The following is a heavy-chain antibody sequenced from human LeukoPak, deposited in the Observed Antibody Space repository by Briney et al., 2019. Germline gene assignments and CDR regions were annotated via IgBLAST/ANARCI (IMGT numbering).Heavy chain of an antibody. Sequence: ASVKVSCKASGGTFSSYAISWVRQAPGQGLEWMGWINPNSGGANSAQKFQGRVTMTSDTSITTVYMELSRLRSDDTAVYYCARRSGIAVAGAFDYWGQGTLVTVSS. CDR1: GGTFSSYA. V-gene: IGHV1-2*02. CDR3: ARRSGIAVAGAFDY. D-gene: IGHD6-19*01. CDR2: INPNSGGA. J-gene: IGHJ4*02.